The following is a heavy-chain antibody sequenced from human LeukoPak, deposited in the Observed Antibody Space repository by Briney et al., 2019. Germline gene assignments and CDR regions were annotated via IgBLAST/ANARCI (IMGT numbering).Heavy chain of an antibody. Sequence: SETLSLTCTVSGYSVTSDYYWGWIRQSPGKGLEWIGSIHYSGTTAYNPSLKSRVTISVATSKNQFSLKLNSVTATDTAAYYWARDLICTYLLYYFDYWGQGTLVTVSS. V-gene: IGHV4-38-2*02. CDR1: GYSVTSDYY. J-gene: IGHJ4*02. D-gene: IGHD2-8*01. CDR2: IHYSGTT. CDR3: ARDLICTYLLYYFDY.